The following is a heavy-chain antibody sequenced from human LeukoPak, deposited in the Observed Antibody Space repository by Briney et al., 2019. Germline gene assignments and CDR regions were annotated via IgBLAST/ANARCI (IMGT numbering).Heavy chain of an antibody. CDR1: GFTFSNYA. CDR3: AKGSGSGWYGWFAP. D-gene: IGHD6-19*01. CDR2: IDASGGAT. J-gene: IGHJ5*02. Sequence: GESLRLSCAASGFTFSNYAMSWVRQAPGKGLEWVSSIDASGGATYYADSVKGRFTISRDNSKNTFYLQMNSLRAEDTAVYSCAKGSGSGWYGWFAPWGQGTLVNVSS. V-gene: IGHV3-23*01.